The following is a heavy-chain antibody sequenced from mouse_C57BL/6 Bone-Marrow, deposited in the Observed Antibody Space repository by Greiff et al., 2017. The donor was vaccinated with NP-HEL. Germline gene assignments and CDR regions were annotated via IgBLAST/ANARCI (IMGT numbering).Heavy chain of an antibody. J-gene: IGHJ4*01. CDR3: TTIYYYGSSSYYYAMDY. D-gene: IGHD1-1*01. Sequence: EVKLVESGAELVRPGASVKLSCTASGFNIKDDYMHWVKQRPEQGLEWIGWIDPENGDTEYASKFQGKATITADTSSNTAYLQLSSLTSEDTAVYYCTTIYYYGSSSYYYAMDYWGQGTSVTVSS. CDR2: IDPENGDT. CDR1: GFNIKDDY. V-gene: IGHV14-4*01.